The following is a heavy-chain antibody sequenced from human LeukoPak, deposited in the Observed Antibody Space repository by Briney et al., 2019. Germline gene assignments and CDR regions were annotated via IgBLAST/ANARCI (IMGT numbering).Heavy chain of an antibody. Sequence: GGSLRLSCAASGFTFSSYAMHWVRQAPGKGLEWVAVISYDGSNKYYADSVKGRFTISRDNSKNTLYLQMNSLRAEDTAVYYCAREVYDFWSGYYTRYYYYGMDVWGQGTTVTVSS. J-gene: IGHJ6*02. CDR1: GFTFSSYA. CDR2: ISYDGSNK. D-gene: IGHD3-3*01. V-gene: IGHV3-30-3*01. CDR3: AREVYDFWSGYYTRYYYYGMDV.